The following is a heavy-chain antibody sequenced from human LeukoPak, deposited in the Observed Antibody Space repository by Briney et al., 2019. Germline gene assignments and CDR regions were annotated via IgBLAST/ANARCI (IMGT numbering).Heavy chain of an antibody. J-gene: IGHJ4*02. Sequence: GGSLRLSCAASGFTFSSYGMSWVRQAPGKGLEWVSAISGSGGSTYYADSVKGRFTISRDNSKNTLYLQMNSLRAEDTAVYYCAKGPPLTYYDILTGLRLSMSLDYWGQGTLVTVSS. CDR1: GFTFSSYG. V-gene: IGHV3-23*01. D-gene: IGHD3-9*01. CDR3: AKGPPLTYYDILTGLRLSMSLDY. CDR2: ISGSGGST.